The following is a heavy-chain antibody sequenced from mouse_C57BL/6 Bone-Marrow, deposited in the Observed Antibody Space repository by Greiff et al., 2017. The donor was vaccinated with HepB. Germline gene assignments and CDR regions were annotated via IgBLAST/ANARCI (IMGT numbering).Heavy chain of an antibody. CDR1: GYTFTGYW. D-gene: IGHD1-1*01. V-gene: IGHV1-9*01. CDR2: ILPGSGST. CDR3: ERGEVTTVPGLGFDY. J-gene: IGHJ3*01. Sequence: QVQLQQSGAELMKPGASVKLSCKATGYTFTGYWIEWVKQRPGHGLEWIGEILPGSGSTNDNEKFKGKATFTADTSTNTAYMQLSSLTTEDSAIYCCERGEVTTVPGLGFDYWGQGTLVTVSA.